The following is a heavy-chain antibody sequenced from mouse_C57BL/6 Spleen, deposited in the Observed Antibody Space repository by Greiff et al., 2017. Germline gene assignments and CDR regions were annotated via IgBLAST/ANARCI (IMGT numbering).Heavy chain of an antibody. Sequence: EVQLQQSGPELVKPGASVKISCKASGYTFTDYYMNWVKQSHGKSLEWIGDINPNNDGTSYKQKFKGKATLTVDKSSSTAYMELRSLTSVDSAVYYFAGLTTVGGLYAMDYWGQGTSVTVSS. CDR1: GYTFTDYY. CDR3: AGLTTVGGLYAMDY. V-gene: IGHV1-26*01. D-gene: IGHD1-1*01. CDR2: INPNNDGT. J-gene: IGHJ4*01.